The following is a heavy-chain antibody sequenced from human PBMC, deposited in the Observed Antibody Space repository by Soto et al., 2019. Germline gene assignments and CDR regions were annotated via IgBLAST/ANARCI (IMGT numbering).Heavy chain of an antibody. D-gene: IGHD2-15*01. CDR2: ISSSSSYI. J-gene: IGHJ4*02. Sequence: PGGSLRLSCAGSGFTFSSYRMTWVRQAPGKGLEWVSSISSSSSYIYYADSVKGRFTISRDNSKNTLYLQMNSLRAEDTAVYYCAKDYDSVVAPLYWGQGTLVTVSS. V-gene: IGHV3-21*01. CDR1: GFTFSSYR. CDR3: AKDYDSVVAPLY.